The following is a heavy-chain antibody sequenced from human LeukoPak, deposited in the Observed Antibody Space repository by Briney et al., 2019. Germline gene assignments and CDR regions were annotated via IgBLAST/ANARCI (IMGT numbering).Heavy chain of an antibody. CDR3: ARLLAWDYYMDV. CDR2: IYSGGST. Sequence: GGSLRLSCAASGFTVSSNYMSWVRQAPGKGLEWDSVIYSGGSTYYADSVKGRFTISRDNSKNTLYLQMNSLRAEDTAVYYCARLLAWDYYMDVWGKGTTVTISS. CDR1: GFTVSSNY. J-gene: IGHJ6*03. D-gene: IGHD2-15*01. V-gene: IGHV3-53*01.